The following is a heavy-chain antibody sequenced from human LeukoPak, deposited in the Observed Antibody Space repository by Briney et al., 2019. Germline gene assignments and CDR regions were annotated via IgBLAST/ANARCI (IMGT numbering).Heavy chain of an antibody. CDR1: GFTFSSYS. V-gene: IGHV3-21*01. J-gene: IGHJ3*02. D-gene: IGHD2-15*01. CDR3: ARDVVVVVAATLGPDAFDI. CDR2: ISSSSSYI. Sequence: GGSLRLSCAASGFTFSSYSMNWVRQAPGKGLEWVSSISSSSSYIYYADSVKGRFTISRDNAKNSLYLQMNSLRAEDTAVYYCARDVVVVVAATLGPDAFDIXXXGTMVTVXS.